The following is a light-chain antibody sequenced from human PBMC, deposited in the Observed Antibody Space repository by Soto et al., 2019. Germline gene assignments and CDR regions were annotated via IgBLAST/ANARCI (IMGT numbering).Light chain of an antibody. J-gene: IGKJ4*01. Sequence: EIVMTQSPATLSVSPGEIATLSFSASQSVSSYLAWYQQKPGQAPRLLIYGASSRATGIPDRFSGSGSGTDFTLTISRLEPEDFAVYYCQQYGSSPPVTFGGGTKVDI. CDR3: QQYGSSPPVT. CDR2: GAS. V-gene: IGKV3-20*01. CDR1: QSVSSY.